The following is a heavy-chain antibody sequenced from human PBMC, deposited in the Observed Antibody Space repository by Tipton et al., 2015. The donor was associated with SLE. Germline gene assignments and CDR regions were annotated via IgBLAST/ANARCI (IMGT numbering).Heavy chain of an antibody. CDR2: IIPIFGTA. D-gene: IGHD2-2*02. V-gene: IGHV1-69*06. CDR1: GGTFSSYA. CDR3: AGQDIVVVPAAISKLYYYYMDV. Sequence: QSGPEVKKPGSSVKVSCKASGGTFSSYAISWVRQAPGQGLEWMGGIIPIFGTANYAQKFQGRVTITADKSTSTAYMELSSLRSEDTAVYYCAGQDIVVVPAAISKLYYYYMDVWGKGTTVTVSS. J-gene: IGHJ6*03.